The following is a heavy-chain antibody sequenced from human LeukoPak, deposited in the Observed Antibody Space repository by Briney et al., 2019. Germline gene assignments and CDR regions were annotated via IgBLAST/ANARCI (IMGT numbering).Heavy chain of an antibody. CDR3: AKDQSYSQYVNYYNGMNV. CDR2: ISSSGSTI. V-gene: IGHV3-11*01. CDR1: GFTFSDYY. D-gene: IGHD4-4*01. J-gene: IGHJ6*02. Sequence: GGSLRLSCVASGFTFSDYYMSWIRQAPGKGLEWVSYISSSGSTIYYADSVKGRFTISRDNAKNSLYLQMNSLRAEDTAVYYCAKDQSYSQYVNYYNGMNVWGQGTTVTVSS.